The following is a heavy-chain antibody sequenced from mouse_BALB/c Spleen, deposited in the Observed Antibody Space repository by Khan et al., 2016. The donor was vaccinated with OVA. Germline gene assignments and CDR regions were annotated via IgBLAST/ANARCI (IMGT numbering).Heavy chain of an antibody. D-gene: IGHD2-10*01. CDR3: ARQPYYHYYIMDY. Sequence: VQLVESGPGLVAPSQSLSITYTISGFSLTNYGVHWVRQPPGKGLEWLVVIWSDGSTSYNSALKSRLIISKDNSKSQVFLKMNSLQTDDTAMYYCARQPYYHYYIMDYWGQGTSVTVSS. CDR1: GFSLTNYG. CDR2: IWSDGST. J-gene: IGHJ4*01. V-gene: IGHV2-6-1*01.